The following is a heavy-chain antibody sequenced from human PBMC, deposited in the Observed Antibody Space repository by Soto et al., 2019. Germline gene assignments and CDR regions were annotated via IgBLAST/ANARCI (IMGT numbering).Heavy chain of an antibody. CDR3: AKGRDTRSSSSFDS. Sequence: GGSLRLSCAASGFTFSSYAMSGVLQAPGKGLEWVSAISGSGGSTYYADSVKVRFTISRDNFQKTLDLQMDSLRADDTAVYYCAKGRDTRSSSSFDSWGQGTLVTVSA. V-gene: IGHV3-23*01. D-gene: IGHD5-18*01. CDR1: GFTFSSYA. CDR2: ISGSGGST. J-gene: IGHJ4*02.